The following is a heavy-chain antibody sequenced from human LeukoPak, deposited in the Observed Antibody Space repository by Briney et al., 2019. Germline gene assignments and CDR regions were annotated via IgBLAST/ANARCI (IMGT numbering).Heavy chain of an antibody. V-gene: IGHV4-39*01. CDR1: GGSISSSSYY. Sequence: SETLSLTCTVSGGSISSSSYYWGWNRQPPGKGLEWIGSIYYSGSTYYNPSHKSRVTISVDTSKNQFSLKLSSVTAADTAVYYCATVYYDYVWGSYRFDYWGQGTLVTVSS. J-gene: IGHJ4*02. CDR2: IYYSGST. D-gene: IGHD3-16*02. CDR3: ATVYYDYVWGSYRFDY.